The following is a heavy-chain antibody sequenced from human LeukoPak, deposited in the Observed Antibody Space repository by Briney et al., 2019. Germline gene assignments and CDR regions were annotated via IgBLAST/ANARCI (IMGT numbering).Heavy chain of an antibody. J-gene: IGHJ4*02. V-gene: IGHV3-30*02. CDR1: GFSFNGHG. CDR2: IRYDGGDQ. D-gene: IGHD6-13*01. CDR3: ARVSSSSWWALDY. Sequence: PGGSLRLSCAASGFSFNGHGMHWVRQAPGKGPEWVAFIRYDGGDQTYADSVKGRFTISRDNSKNTLYLQMNSLRAEDTAVYYCARVSSSSWWALDYWGQGTLVTVSS.